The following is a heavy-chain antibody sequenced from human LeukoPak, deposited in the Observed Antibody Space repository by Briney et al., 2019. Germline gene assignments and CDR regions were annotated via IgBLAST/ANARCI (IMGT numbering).Heavy chain of an antibody. D-gene: IGHD6-19*01. J-gene: IGHJ4*02. CDR2: IKEDRSEK. CDR1: GFTFSSYW. Sequence: GGSLRLFCAASGFTFSSYWMSWVRQAPGKGLEWVANIKEDRSEKYYVESAKGRFTNSRDNVENSMFLQMNSLRAEDTAVYYCVRDGRSGWHFDYWGQGALVTVSS. V-gene: IGHV3-7*01. CDR3: VRDGRSGWHFDY.